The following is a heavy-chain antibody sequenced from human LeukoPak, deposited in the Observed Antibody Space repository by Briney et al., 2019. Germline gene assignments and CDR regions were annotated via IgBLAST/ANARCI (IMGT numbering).Heavy chain of an antibody. D-gene: IGHD6-6*01. V-gene: IGHV1-46*01. J-gene: IGHJ6*03. CDR2: INPSGGST. CDR1: GYTFTSYY. Sequence: ASVKVSCKASGYTFTSYYMHWVRQAPGQGLEWMGIINPSGGSTSYAQKFQGRVTMTRDMSTSTVYMELSSLRSEDTAVYYCARSRYSSSYWDYYYYYYMDVWGKGTTVTVSS. CDR3: ARSRYSSSYWDYYYYYYMDV.